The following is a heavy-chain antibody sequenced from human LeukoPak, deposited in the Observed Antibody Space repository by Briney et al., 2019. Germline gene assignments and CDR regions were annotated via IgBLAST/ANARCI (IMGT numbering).Heavy chain of an antibody. CDR2: IYYSGST. V-gene: IGHV4-39*07. J-gene: IGHJ4*02. Sequence: SETLSLTCTVSGGSISSSSYYWGWIRQPPGKGLEWIGSIYYSGSTYYNPSLKSRVTISVDTSKDQFSLKLSSVTAADTAVYYCARVYTVGATRVDYWGQGTLVTVSS. D-gene: IGHD1-26*01. CDR1: GGSISSSSYY. CDR3: ARVYTVGATRVDY.